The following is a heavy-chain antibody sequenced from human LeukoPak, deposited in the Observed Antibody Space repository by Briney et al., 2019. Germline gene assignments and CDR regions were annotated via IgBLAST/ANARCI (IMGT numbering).Heavy chain of an antibody. D-gene: IGHD4/OR15-4a*01. J-gene: IGHJ4*02. CDR1: GFTVSSCC. V-gene: IGHV3-74*01. CDR3: ATSPTIKGGFDS. CDR2: FDSDGTST. Sequence: GGSLRLSCAVSGFTVSSCCMHWVRQAPGKELVWVSRFDSDGTSTSYADSVKGRFTTSRDVAKNTLYLQMNSLRAEDTAVYYCATSPTIKGGFDSWGQGTLVTVSS.